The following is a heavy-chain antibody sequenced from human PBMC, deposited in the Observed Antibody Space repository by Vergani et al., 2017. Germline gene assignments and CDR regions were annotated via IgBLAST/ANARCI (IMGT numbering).Heavy chain of an antibody. V-gene: IGHV4-34*01. Sequence: QVQLQQWGGGLLKPSETLSLTCVVNGGSFTSNHWTWIRQSPGEGLEWVGDIDHIGRPDYNPSLKRRLTMSVDKSRNQLSLTLNSVTATDTAIYFCARVNTETNGHLYYYYYMDVWGQGTAVTVS. CDR2: IDHIGRP. D-gene: IGHD4-11*01. CDR1: GGSFTSNH. J-gene: IGHJ6*03. CDR3: ARVNTETNGHLYYYYYMDV.